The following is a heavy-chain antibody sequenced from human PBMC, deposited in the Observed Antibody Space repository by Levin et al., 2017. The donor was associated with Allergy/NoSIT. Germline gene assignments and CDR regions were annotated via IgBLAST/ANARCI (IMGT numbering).Heavy chain of an antibody. D-gene: IGHD2-15*01. Sequence: PGESLKISCAASGFTFSSYAMSWVRQAPGKGLEWVSAISGSGGSTYYADSVKGRFTISRDNSKNTLYLQMNSLRAEDTAVYYCAKSFVVVVAATPFDYWGQGTLVTVSS. CDR3: AKSFVVVVAATPFDY. CDR1: GFTFSSYA. CDR2: ISGSGGST. J-gene: IGHJ4*02. V-gene: IGHV3-23*01.